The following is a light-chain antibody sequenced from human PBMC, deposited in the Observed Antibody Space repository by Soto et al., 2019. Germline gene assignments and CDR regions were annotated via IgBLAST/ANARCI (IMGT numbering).Light chain of an antibody. V-gene: IGKV3-15*01. CDR2: GES. Sequence: IVMTQSPATLSVAPGERVTFSCRASQGISRKVAWYQHKPGQAPRLLISGESTGATGIPARFTGSGSGTEFTLTSRSLPSEDCSIYYCQQYHTWPITFGGGTKVEIK. CDR3: QQYHTWPIT. J-gene: IGKJ4*01. CDR1: QGISRK.